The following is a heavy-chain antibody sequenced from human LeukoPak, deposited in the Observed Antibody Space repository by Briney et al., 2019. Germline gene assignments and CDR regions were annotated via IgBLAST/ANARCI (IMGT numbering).Heavy chain of an antibody. J-gene: IGHJ6*02. D-gene: IGHD5-18*01. V-gene: IGHV3-21*06. Sequence: GGSLRLSCVASGFTFSVYTMNWVRQAPGKGLEWVSSISSNTNYRNYADSVKGRFTISRDNAKNSLYLEMNSLRAEDTAVYYRARWGYSYGFPYYYYGMDVWGQGTTVTVSS. CDR1: GFTFSVYT. CDR2: ISSNTNYR. CDR3: ARWGYSYGFPYYYYGMDV.